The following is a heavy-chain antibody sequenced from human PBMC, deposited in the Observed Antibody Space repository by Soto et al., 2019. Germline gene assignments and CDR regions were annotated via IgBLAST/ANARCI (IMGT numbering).Heavy chain of an antibody. Sequence: EVQLVESGGGLVQPGGSLRLSWVASGFTVSSNYMSWVRQAPGKGLEWVSFIYSGGSTYYADSVKGRFTISRDNSKNTLYRQMNSLRAEDTAVYYCVRARNYGSGSIAMDVWGQGTTVSVSS. V-gene: IGHV3-66*01. D-gene: IGHD3-10*01. CDR3: VRARNYGSGSIAMDV. CDR2: IYSGGST. CDR1: GFTVSSNY. J-gene: IGHJ6*02.